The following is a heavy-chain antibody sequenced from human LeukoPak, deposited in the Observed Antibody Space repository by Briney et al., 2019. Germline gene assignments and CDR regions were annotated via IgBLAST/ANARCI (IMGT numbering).Heavy chain of an antibody. D-gene: IGHD6-19*01. CDR2: ISSDGSNK. J-gene: IGHJ4*02. CDR1: GFPFRTFA. CDR3: ARGSFQDSGWYGNFVY. Sequence: GGSLRLSCADSGFPFRTFAMHWVRQAPGKGLEWVAVISSDGSNKYYADSVKSRFSISRENSKNTLYLQMNSLRADDTAVYYCARGSFQDSGWYGNFVYWGQGTLVTVSS. V-gene: IGHV3-30*04.